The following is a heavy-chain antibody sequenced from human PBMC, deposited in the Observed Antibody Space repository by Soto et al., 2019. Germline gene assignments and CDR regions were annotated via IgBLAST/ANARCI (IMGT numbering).Heavy chain of an antibody. D-gene: IGHD3-10*01. Sequence: QVQLQQSGPGLVKPSQTLSLTCAISGDSVSSNSAVWNWIRQSPSGGLEGLGRTYCWSKWYNDYARSVKSRITINPDTAKNQFSVQLNSMAPEDTAVYYCARGFRGFDPWGQGTLVTVSS. J-gene: IGHJ5*02. CDR1: GDSVSSNSAV. CDR3: ARGFRGFDP. CDR2: TYCWSKWYN. V-gene: IGHV6-1*01.